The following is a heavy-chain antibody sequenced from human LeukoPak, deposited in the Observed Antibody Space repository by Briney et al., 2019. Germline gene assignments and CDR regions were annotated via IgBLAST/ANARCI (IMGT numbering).Heavy chain of an antibody. Sequence: TGGSLRLSCTASGFTFNSYAMSWVRQAPGKGLEWVSAITGSGGSTYYADSVKGRFTISRDNSKNTLYLQMNSLRAEDTAVYYCANRDPSSWYVYWGQGTLVTVSS. D-gene: IGHD6-13*01. CDR1: GFTFNSYA. CDR3: ANRDPSSWYVY. CDR2: ITGSGGST. V-gene: IGHV3-23*01. J-gene: IGHJ4*02.